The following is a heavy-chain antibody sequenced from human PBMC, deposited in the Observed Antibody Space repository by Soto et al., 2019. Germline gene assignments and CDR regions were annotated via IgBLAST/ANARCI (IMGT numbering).Heavy chain of an antibody. V-gene: IGHV3-30-3*01. J-gene: IGHJ4*02. Sequence: QVQLVESGGGVVQPGRSLRLSCAASEFTFSSYAMHWVRQAPGKGLEWVAVISYDGSNKYYADSVKGRFTISRDNSKNTLYLQMNSLRAEDTAVYYCARDQDNSGSYTLMDYWGQGTLVTVSS. CDR1: EFTFSSYA. CDR3: ARDQDNSGSYTLMDY. D-gene: IGHD1-26*01. CDR2: ISYDGSNK.